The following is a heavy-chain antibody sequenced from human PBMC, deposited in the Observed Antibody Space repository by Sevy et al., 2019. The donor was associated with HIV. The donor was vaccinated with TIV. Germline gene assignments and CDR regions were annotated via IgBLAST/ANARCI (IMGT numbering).Heavy chain of an antibody. CDR3: AGENAWGRGYS. V-gene: IGHV4-59*08. J-gene: IGHJ4*02. CDR1: GGSISSLY. D-gene: IGHD1-26*01. Sequence: SETLSLTCTVSGGSISSLYWNWIRQPPGKGLEWIANIYYNGHINYNPSLKSRVTLSLDTSKNQFSLRLSSVTAADTAMYYCAGENAWGRGYSWGQGTLITVSS. CDR2: IYYNGHI.